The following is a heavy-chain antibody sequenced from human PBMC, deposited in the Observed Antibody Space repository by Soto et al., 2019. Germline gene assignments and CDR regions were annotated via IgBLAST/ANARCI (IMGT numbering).Heavy chain of an antibody. D-gene: IGHD5-12*01. CDR1: GGSFSGYY. J-gene: IGHJ4*02. CDR3: ARGLYSDPLL. V-gene: IGHV4-34*01. Sequence: SETLSLTCAVYGGSFSGYYWRWIRQPPVKGLEWIGEINHSGSTNYNPSLKSRVTMSIDMSKNQFSLNLSSVTAADTAVYYCARGLYSDPLLWGQGTLVTVSS. CDR2: INHSGST.